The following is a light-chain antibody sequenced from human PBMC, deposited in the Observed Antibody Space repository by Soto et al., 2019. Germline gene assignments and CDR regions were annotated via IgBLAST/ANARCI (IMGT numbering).Light chain of an antibody. V-gene: IGLV2-14*01. CDR2: DVS. Sequence: SLLTQPSSVSGSPGQSIAISCPGTSSDVGGYNYVSWYQQHPGKAPKLMVYDVSNRPSGVSNRFSGSKSGNTASLTISGLQAEDEADYYCSSYTSSSTYVFGTGTRSPS. J-gene: IGLJ1*01. CDR1: SSDVGGYNY. CDR3: SSYTSSSTYV.